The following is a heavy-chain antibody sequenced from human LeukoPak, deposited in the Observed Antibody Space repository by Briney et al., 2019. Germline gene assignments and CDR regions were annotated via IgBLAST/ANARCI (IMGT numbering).Heavy chain of an antibody. CDR3: ARDPSYYDFWSGYHLTDAFDI. CDR2: IYYSGST. V-gene: IGHV4-39*07. J-gene: IGHJ3*02. D-gene: IGHD3-3*01. CDR1: GGSISSSSYY. Sequence: SETLSLTCTVSGGSISSSSYYWGWIRQPPGKGLEWIGSIYYSGSTYYNPSLKSRVTISVDTSKNQFSLKLSSVTAADTAVYYCARDPSYYDFWSGYHLTDAFDIWGQGTMVTVSS.